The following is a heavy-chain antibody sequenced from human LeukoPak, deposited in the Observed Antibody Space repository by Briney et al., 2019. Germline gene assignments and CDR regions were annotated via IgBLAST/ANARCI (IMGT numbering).Heavy chain of an antibody. J-gene: IGHJ4*02. CDR2: INAGNGNT. Sequence: ASVKVSCKASGYTFTSYAMHWVRQAPGQRLEWMGWINAGNGNTKYSQEFQGRVTITRDTSASTAYMELSSLRSEDMAVYYCARGRRYFDWLLSGYWGQGTLVTVSS. CDR3: ARGRRYFDWLLSGY. CDR1: GYTFTSYA. D-gene: IGHD3-9*01. V-gene: IGHV1-3*03.